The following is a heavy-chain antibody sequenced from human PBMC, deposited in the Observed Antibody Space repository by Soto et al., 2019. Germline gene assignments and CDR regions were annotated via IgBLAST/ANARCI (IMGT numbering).Heavy chain of an antibody. CDR1: GYTFTSYG. D-gene: IGHD3-22*01. CDR3: ARVRASIYYDSSRYYEGWFDP. Sequence: GASVKVSCKASGYTFTSYGMSWVRQGPGQGLEWMGWISAYNGNTNYAQKLQGRVTMTTDTSTSTAYMELRSLRSDDTAVYYCARVRASIYYDSSRYYEGWFDPWGQGTLVTVYS. CDR2: ISAYNGNT. J-gene: IGHJ5*02. V-gene: IGHV1-18*01.